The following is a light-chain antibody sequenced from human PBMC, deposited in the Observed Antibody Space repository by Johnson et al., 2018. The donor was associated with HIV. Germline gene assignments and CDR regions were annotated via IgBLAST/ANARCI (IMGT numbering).Light chain of an antibody. J-gene: IGLJ1*01. V-gene: IGLV1-51*02. CDR2: ENN. CDR1: SSNIGNNY. Sequence: QSVLTQPPSVSAAPGQEVTISCSGSSSNIGNNYVSWYQQLPGTAPKLLIYENNKRPSGIPDRFSGSKSGASATLGITGLPTGDEADYYCGTWDSSLSEGVFGTGTKVTVL. CDR3: GTWDSSLSEGV.